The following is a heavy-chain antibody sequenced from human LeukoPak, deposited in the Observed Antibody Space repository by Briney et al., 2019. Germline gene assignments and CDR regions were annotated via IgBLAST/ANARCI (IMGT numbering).Heavy chain of an antibody. V-gene: IGHV4-39*01. J-gene: IGHJ5*02. CDR3: VRHTHNPAFDP. CDR1: GGSRSSSNYY. CDR2: VYYNANT. D-gene: IGHD1-14*01. Sequence: SETLSLTCTVSGGSRSSSNYYWAWTRQPPGKGLEWIGSVYYNANTYYNPSLKGRVTVSADMSKNQFSLKLNSLTAADTAVYYCVRHTHNPAFDPWGQGTLVTVSS.